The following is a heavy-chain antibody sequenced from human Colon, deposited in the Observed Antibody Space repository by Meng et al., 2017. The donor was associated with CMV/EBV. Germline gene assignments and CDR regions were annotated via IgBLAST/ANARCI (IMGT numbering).Heavy chain of an antibody. CDR2: VYISGNT. V-gene: IGHV4-4*07. D-gene: IGHD3-10*01. Sequence: GHLPESGPGSVTPSGTLSRPCTVSGASITSYYWSWIRQPAGKGLEWIGRVYISGNTHYNPSLKSRVTMSIDTSKNQLSLNIRSVTAADTAVYYCARDSNLSGLAYWGQGTLVTVSS. CDR1: GASITSYY. J-gene: IGHJ4*02. CDR3: ARDSNLSGLAY.